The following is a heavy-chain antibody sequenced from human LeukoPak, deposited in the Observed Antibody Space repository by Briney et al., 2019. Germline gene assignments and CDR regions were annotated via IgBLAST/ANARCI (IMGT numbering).Heavy chain of an antibody. J-gene: IGHJ3*02. CDR2: ISGSGGST. CDR3: ANSRASFDI. Sequence: GESLKISCAASGFTFSSYAMSGVRQAPGKGVEWVSAISGSGGSTYYADSVKGRFTISRDNSKNTLYLQMNSLRAEDTAVYYCANSRASFDIWGQGTMVTVSS. CDR1: GFTFSSYA. V-gene: IGHV3-23*01.